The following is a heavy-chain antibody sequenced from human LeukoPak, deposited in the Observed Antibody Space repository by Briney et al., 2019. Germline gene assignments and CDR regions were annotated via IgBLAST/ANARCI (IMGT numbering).Heavy chain of an antibody. CDR2: IRYDGNNK. D-gene: IGHD3-22*01. J-gene: IGHJ4*02. CDR3: AKDAGSGGYYSAYFDY. V-gene: IGHV3-30*02. Sequence: GGSLRLSCAASGFTFSSYGMHGVRQAPGKGLEGVAFIRYDGNNKYYADSVKGRFTISRDNSKNTLYLQMNSLRAEDTAVYYCAKDAGSGGYYSAYFDYWGQGTLVTVSS. CDR1: GFTFSSYG.